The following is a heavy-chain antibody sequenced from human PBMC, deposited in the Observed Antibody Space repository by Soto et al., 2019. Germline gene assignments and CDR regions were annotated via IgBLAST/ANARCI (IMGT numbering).Heavy chain of an antibody. CDR3: ASDARQYYDFWSCCCFDP. CDR1: GGTFSSYA. J-gene: IGHJ5*02. Sequence: QVQLVQSGAEVKKPGSSVKVSCKASGGTFSSYAISWVRQAPGQGLEWEGGINPIFGTANYAQKFQGRVTITADESTSTAYMELSSLRSEDTAVYYCASDARQYYDFWSCCCFDPWGQGTLVTVSS. D-gene: IGHD3-3*01. V-gene: IGHV1-69*01. CDR2: INPIFGTA.